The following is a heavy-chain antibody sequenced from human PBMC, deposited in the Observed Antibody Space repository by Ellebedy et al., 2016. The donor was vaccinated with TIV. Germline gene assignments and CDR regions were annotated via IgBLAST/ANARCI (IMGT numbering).Heavy chain of an antibody. V-gene: IGHV3-74*01. CDR2: INSDGSRT. D-gene: IGHD3-10*01. CDR1: GFTFSSYW. Sequence: GESLKISCAASGFTFSSYWMHWVRQAPGKGLVWVSLINSDGSRTTYADSVKGRFTISRDNAKNTLYLQMNSLRAGDTAVYYCASRGVAVQGADYWGQGTLVTVSS. J-gene: IGHJ4*02. CDR3: ASRGVAVQGADY.